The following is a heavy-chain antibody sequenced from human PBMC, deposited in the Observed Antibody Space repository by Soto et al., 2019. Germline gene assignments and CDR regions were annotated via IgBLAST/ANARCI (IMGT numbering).Heavy chain of an antibody. CDR2: MNPNSGNT. D-gene: IGHD3-10*01. Sequence: GASVKVSCKTSGYTFASYVINWVRQAPGQGLEWMGWMNPNSGNTGYAQKFQGRVTMTRNTSISTAYMELSSLRSEDTAVYYRARGPERAGSGSSYFDCWGQGTPVTVSS. V-gene: IGHV1-8*01. CDR1: GYTFASYV. J-gene: IGHJ4*02. CDR3: ARGPERAGSGSSYFDC.